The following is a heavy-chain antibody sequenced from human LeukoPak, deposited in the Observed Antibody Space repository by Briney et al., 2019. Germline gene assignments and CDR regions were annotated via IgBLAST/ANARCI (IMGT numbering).Heavy chain of an antibody. CDR1: GGSISSGGYY. CDR3: ARQGRWVSWAFDI. CDR2: IYYSGST. D-gene: IGHD4-23*01. V-gene: IGHV4-31*03. J-gene: IGHJ3*02. Sequence: SQTLSLTCTVSGGSISSGGYYWSWIRQHPGKGLEWIGYIYYSGSTYYNPSLKSRVTISVDTSKNQFSLKLSSVTAADTAVYYCARQGRWVSWAFDIWGQGTMVTVSS.